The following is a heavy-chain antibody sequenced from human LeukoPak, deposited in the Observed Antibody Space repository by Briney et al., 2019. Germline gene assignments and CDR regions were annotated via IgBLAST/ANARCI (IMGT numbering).Heavy chain of an antibody. V-gene: IGHV1-2*02. J-gene: IGHJ4*02. D-gene: IGHD3-22*01. CDR1: GYAFTGYY. Sequence: ASVKVSCKASGYAFTGYYLHWVRQAPGQGLEWMGWINPNSGGTNYAQKFQGRVTMTRDTSISTAYMELSRLRSDDTAVYYCVRDRPSYYDSSVYYRENFDFWGQGTLVTVSS. CDR2: INPNSGGT. CDR3: VRDRPSYYDSSVYYRENFDF.